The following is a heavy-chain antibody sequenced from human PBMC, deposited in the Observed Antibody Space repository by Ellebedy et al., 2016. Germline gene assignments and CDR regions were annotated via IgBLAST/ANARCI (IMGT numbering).Heavy chain of an antibody. J-gene: IGHJ4*02. CDR2: ISAYNGNT. CDR1: GYTFTGYY. Sequence: ASVKVSXXASGYTFTGYYMHWVRQAPGQGLEWMGWISAYNGNTNYAQKLQGRVTMTRNTSISTAYMELSSLRSEDTAVYYCAVGNGYSYGIYWGQGTLVTVSS. D-gene: IGHD5-18*01. V-gene: IGHV1-2*02. CDR3: AVGNGYSYGIY.